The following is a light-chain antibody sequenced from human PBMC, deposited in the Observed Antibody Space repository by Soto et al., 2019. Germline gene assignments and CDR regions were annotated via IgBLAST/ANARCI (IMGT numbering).Light chain of an antibody. V-gene: IGLV3-21*04. CDR2: YDS. Sequence: SYELTQPPSVSVAPGKTARITCGGNNIGSKSVHWYQQKPGQAPVLVIYYDSDRPSGIPERFSGSNSGNTATLAISRVEAGEEDDYYCQVLDSSSDHVVFGGGTKLTVL. CDR3: QVLDSSSDHVV. CDR1: NIGSKS. J-gene: IGLJ2*01.